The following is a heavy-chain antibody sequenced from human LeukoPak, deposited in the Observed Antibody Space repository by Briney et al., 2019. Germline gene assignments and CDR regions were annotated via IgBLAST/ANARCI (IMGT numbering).Heavy chain of an antibody. V-gene: IGHV1-18*01. CDR2: ISAYNGNT. CDR1: GYTFTSYG. Sequence: ASVKVSCKASGYTFTSYGISWVRQAPGQGLEWMGWISAYNGNTNYAQKLQGRVTMTTDTSTSTAYMELRSLRSDDTAVYYWARSSIAAAVTEYFQHWGQGTLVTVSS. J-gene: IGHJ1*01. D-gene: IGHD6-13*01. CDR3: ARSSIAAAVTEYFQH.